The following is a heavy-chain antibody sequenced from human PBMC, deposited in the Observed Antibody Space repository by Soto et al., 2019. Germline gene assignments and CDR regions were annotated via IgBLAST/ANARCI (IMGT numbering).Heavy chain of an antibody. D-gene: IGHD4-17*01. J-gene: IGHJ4*02. CDR3: ARENYGDAFDF. V-gene: IGHV3-48*03. CDR2: INGGGTSI. Sequence: GGSLRLSCAASGFTVTNYEMSWVRQAPGKGLEWVSYINGGGTSIKYADSVKGRFTMSRDNARNSLYLQMNSLRDEDTAVYYCARENYGDAFDFWGQGTLVT. CDR1: GFTVTNYE.